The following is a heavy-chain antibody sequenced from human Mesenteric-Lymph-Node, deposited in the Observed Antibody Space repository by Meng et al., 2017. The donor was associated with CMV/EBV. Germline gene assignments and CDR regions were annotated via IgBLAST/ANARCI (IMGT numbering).Heavy chain of an antibody. CDR3: ARSYYSIGWFDP. Sequence: VSGGSISSRGYYWDWMRQPPGKGLEWIGSIYYSGGNYYNPSLKSRVSISVDTSKNQFSLHLTSVTAADTAVYFCARSYYSIGWFDPWGQGTLVTVSS. J-gene: IGHJ5*02. D-gene: IGHD3-10*01. V-gene: IGHV4-39*01. CDR1: GGSISSRGYY. CDR2: IYYSGGN.